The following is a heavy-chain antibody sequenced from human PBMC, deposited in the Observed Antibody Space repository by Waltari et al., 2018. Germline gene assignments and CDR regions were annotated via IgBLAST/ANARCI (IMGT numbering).Heavy chain of an antibody. D-gene: IGHD1-26*01. CDR2: IGYDGRNK. V-gene: IGHV3-33*01. CDR3: ASLIVGASAAFDY. J-gene: IGHJ4*02. CDR1: GFTFSSYG. Sequence: QVQLVESGGGVVQPGRSLRLSCSASGFTFSSYGMHWVRQAPGKGLEWVAVIGYDGRNKYYADSVKGRFTLSRDNSKHKLYLQRNSLGAEDTAVYYGASLIVGASAAFDYWGQGTLVTVSS.